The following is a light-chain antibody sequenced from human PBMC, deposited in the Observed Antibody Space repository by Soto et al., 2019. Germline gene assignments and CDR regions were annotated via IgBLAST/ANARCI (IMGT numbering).Light chain of an antibody. Sequence: QSALTQPPSASGAPGQSVTISCTGTSSDVGGYNYVSWYQQHPGKAPKLMIYEVSKRPSGVPDRFSGSKSGNTASLTVSGPQAEDEADYYCSSYAGSNNVVFGGGTTLT. CDR1: SSDVGGYNY. V-gene: IGLV2-8*01. J-gene: IGLJ2*01. CDR3: SSYAGSNNVV. CDR2: EVS.